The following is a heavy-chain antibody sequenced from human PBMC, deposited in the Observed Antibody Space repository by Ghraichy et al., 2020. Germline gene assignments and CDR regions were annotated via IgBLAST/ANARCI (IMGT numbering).Heavy chain of an antibody. D-gene: IGHD3-22*01. Sequence: ASVKVSCKASGYTFTSYYMHWVRQAPGQGLEWMGIINPSGGSTSYAQKFQGRVTMTRDTSTSTVYMELSSLRSEDTAVYYCARDLRESSGYYSNDAFDIWGQGTMVTVSS. V-gene: IGHV1-46*01. J-gene: IGHJ3*02. CDR1: GYTFTSYY. CDR2: INPSGGST. CDR3: ARDLRESSGYYSNDAFDI.